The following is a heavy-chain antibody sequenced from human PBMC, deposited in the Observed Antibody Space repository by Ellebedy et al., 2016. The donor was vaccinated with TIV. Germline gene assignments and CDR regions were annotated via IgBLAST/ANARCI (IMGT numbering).Heavy chain of an antibody. V-gene: IGHV3-30*02. CDR1: GFTLSHYG. CDR3: AAKAAQSFFQF. D-gene: IGHD2/OR15-2a*01. J-gene: IGHJ4*02. Sequence: GESLKISCVASGFTLSHYGMQWVRQVPGKGLEWVAFMEYDESNKAYADSVKGRFTISRDNSKNTLYLQMNGLRPEDTAVYYCAAKAAQSFFQFWGQGALVAVSS. CDR2: MEYDESNK.